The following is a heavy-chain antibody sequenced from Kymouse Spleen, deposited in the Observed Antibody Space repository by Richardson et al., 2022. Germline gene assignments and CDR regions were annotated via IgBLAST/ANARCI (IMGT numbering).Heavy chain of an antibody. J-gene: IGHJ4*02. CDR3: AKEGLAYCGGDCYSDLDY. CDR1: GFTFSSYG. D-gene: IGHD2-21*02. CDR2: ISYDGSNK. Sequence: QVQLVESGGGVVQPGRSLRLSCAASGFTFSSYGMHWVRQAPGKGLEWVAVISYDGSNKYYADSVKGRFTISRDNSKNTLYLQMNSLRAEDTAVYYCAKEGLAYCGGDCYSDLDYWGQGTLVTVSS. V-gene: IGHV3-30*18.